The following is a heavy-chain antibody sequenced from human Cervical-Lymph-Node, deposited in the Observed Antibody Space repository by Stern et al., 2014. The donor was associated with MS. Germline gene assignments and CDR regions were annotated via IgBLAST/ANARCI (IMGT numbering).Heavy chain of an antibody. D-gene: IGHD2-15*01. CDR2: IYPGDSDA. CDR3: ARLGVVASTHSGMDV. CDR1: GYKFSSYW. J-gene: IGHJ6*02. Sequence: EEQLVESGAEVKKPGESLKISCQGSGYKFSSYWIAWVRQMPGKGLEWMGIIYPGDSDAKYGPSFQGQVTISVDKSINTAYLQWSSLKASDTGTFYCARLGVVASTHSGMDVWGQGTTVTVSS. V-gene: IGHV5-51*01.